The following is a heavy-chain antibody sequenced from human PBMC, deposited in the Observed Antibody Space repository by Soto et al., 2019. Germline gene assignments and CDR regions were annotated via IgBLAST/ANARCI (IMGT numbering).Heavy chain of an antibody. CDR2: IRSKAYGGTT. D-gene: IGHD5-18*01. J-gene: IGHJ6*02. V-gene: IGHV3-49*04. Sequence: GGSLRLSCTASGFTFGDYAMSWVRQAPGKGLEWVGFIRSKAYGGTTEYAASVKGRFTISRDDSKSIAYLQMNSLKTEDTAVYYCTREDSSYYYGMDVWGQGTTVTVSS. CDR1: GFTFGDYA. CDR3: TREDSSYYYGMDV.